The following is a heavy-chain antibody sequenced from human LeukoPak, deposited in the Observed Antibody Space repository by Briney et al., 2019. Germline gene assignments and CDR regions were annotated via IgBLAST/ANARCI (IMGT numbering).Heavy chain of an antibody. Sequence: GASVKVSCKASGGTFSSYAISWVRQAPGQGLEWMGGIIPIFGTANYAQKFQGRVTITADESTCTAYMELSSLRSEDTAVYYCARDRIAVAGTVLDYWGQGTLVTVSS. V-gene: IGHV1-69*13. J-gene: IGHJ4*02. D-gene: IGHD6-19*01. CDR3: ARDRIAVAGTVLDY. CDR2: IIPIFGTA. CDR1: GGTFSSYA.